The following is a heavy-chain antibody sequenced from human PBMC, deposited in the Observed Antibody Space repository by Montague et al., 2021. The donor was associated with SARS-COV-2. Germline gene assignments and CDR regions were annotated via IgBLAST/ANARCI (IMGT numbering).Heavy chain of an antibody. CDR2: IGTAGDT. CDR1: GFTFSSHD. CDR3: ARAHADSVYHFWSGSVTSTSLDV. J-gene: IGHJ6*04. Sequence: SLSLSCAASGFTFSSHDMHWVRQSPGKGLQWVSAIGTAGDTYYEGSVEGRFTISREDAKSSLSLQMTSLTAGDTAVYYCARAHADSVYHFWSGSVTSTSLDVWGEGTAVTVSS. D-gene: IGHD3-3*01. V-gene: IGHV3-13*01.